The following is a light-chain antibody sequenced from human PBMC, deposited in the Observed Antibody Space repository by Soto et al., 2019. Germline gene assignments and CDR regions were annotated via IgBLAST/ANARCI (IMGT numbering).Light chain of an antibody. CDR2: GAS. CDR3: QQFGNSLYT. V-gene: IGKV3-15*01. J-gene: IGKJ2*01. CDR1: QSVSSN. Sequence: EIVMTQSPATLSVSPGERATLSCRASQSVSSNLAWYQQKPGQAPRLLIYGASTRATGIPARFSGSGSGTEFTLTSTSLHSEAFAVHYCQQFGNSLYTFGQGTKLDIK.